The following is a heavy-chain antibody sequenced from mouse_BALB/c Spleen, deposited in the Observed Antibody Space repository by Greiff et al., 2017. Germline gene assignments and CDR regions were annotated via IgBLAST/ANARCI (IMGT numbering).Heavy chain of an antibody. Sequence: EVQLQQSGTVLARPGASVKMSCKASGYTFTSYWMHWVKQRPGQGLEWIGAIYPGNSDTSYNQKFKGKAKLTAVTSTSTAYMELSSLTNEDSAVYYCTREHGNYYFDYWGQGTTLTVSS. J-gene: IGHJ2*01. V-gene: IGHV1-5*01. CDR3: TREHGNYYFDY. CDR2: IYPGNSDT. CDR1: GYTFTSYW. D-gene: IGHD2-1*01.